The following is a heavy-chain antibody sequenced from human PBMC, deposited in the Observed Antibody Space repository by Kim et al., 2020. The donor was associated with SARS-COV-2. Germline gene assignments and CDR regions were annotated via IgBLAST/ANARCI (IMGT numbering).Heavy chain of an antibody. CDR3: ARRDGYRYFDY. D-gene: IGHD5-18*01. Sequence: SETLSLTCTVSGGSISSYYWSWIRQPPGKGLEWIGYIYYSGSTNYNPSLKSRVTISVDTSKNQFSLKLSSVTAADTAVYYCARRDGYRYFDYWGQGTLVTVSS. CDR2: IYYSGST. J-gene: IGHJ4*02. V-gene: IGHV4-59*13. CDR1: GGSISSYY.